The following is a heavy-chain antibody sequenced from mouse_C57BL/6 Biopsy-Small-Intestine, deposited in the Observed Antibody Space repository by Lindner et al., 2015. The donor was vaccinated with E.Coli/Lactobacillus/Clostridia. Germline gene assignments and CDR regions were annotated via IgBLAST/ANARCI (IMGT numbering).Heavy chain of an antibody. CDR1: GYAFTNYS. Sequence: VQLQESGAELVRPGTSVKVSCKASGYAFTNYSIEWVKQRPGQGLEWIGVINPGSGGTNYNEKFKGKATLTADKSSSTAYMQLSSLTSEDSAVYFCARGRRSYWYFDVWGTGTTVTVSS. J-gene: IGHJ1*03. CDR2: INPGSGGT. CDR3: ARGRRSYWYFDV. V-gene: IGHV1-54*01.